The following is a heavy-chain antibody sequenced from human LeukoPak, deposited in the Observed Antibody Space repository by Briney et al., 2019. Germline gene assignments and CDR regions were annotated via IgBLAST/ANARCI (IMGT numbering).Heavy chain of an antibody. J-gene: IGHJ5*02. CDR1: GGSISSSSYY. D-gene: IGHD6-13*01. Sequence: SETLSLTCTVSGGSISSSSYYWGWIRQPPGKGLEWIGSIYYSGSTYYNPSLKSRVTISVDTSKNQFSLKLSSVTAADTAVYYCARDPPRYSSSWYDWFDPWGQGTLVTVSS. CDR2: IYYSGST. V-gene: IGHV4-39*07. CDR3: ARDPPRYSSSWYDWFDP.